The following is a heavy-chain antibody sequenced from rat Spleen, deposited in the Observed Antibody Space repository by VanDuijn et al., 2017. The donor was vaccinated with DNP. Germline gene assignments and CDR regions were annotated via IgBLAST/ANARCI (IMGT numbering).Heavy chain of an antibody. J-gene: IGHJ2*01. CDR1: GYSITSNY. Sequence: EVQLQESGPGPVKPSQSLSLTCSVTGYSITSNYWGWIRKFPGNKMEWMGYISYSGSTTYTPSLKGRISITRDTSKNQFFLQLNSVTTEDTATYFCARTVYYYSTYIPFDYWGRGVMVTVSS. CDR3: ARTVYYYSTYIPFDY. D-gene: IGHD1-2*01. CDR2: ISYSGST. V-gene: IGHV3-1*01.